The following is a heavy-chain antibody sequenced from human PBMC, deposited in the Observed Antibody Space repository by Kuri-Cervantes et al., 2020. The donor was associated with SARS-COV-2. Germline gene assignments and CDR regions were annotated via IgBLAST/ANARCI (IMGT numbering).Heavy chain of an antibody. CDR2: ISGSGGST. Sequence: GGSLRLSCAASGFTFSSYAMSWVRQAPGKGLEWVSAISGSGGSTNYADSVKGRFTISRDNSKNTLYLQMNSLRAEDTAVYYCARDADTIFGVDEFFDYWGQGTLVTVSS. J-gene: IGHJ4*02. D-gene: IGHD3-3*01. V-gene: IGHV3-23*01. CDR3: ARDADTIFGVDEFFDY. CDR1: GFTFSSYA.